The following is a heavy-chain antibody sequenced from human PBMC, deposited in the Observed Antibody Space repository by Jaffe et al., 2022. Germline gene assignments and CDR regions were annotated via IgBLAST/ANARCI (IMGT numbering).Heavy chain of an antibody. V-gene: IGHV4-59*01. J-gene: IGHJ3*02. CDR1: GGSISSYY. CDR3: ARDLGVWGSYRYKVGAFDI. CDR2: IYYSGST. D-gene: IGHD3-16*02. Sequence: QVQLQESGPGLVKPSETLSLTCTVSGGSISSYYWSWIRQPPGKGLEWIGYIYYSGSTNYNPSLKSRVTISVDTSKNQFSLKLSSVTAADTAVYYCARDLGVWGSYRYKVGAFDIWGQGTMVTVSS.